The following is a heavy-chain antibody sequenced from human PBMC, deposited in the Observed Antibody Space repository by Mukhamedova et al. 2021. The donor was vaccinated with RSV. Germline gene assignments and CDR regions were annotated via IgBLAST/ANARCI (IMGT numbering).Heavy chain of an antibody. D-gene: IGHD1-7*01. Sequence: SGSTAYNPSLKSRVTMSLDTSRNQFSLSLKSVSAADTAMYYCQRELRNNAYFAEDVWGQGTTVTVSS. CDR2: SGST. CDR3: QRELRNNAYFAEDV. V-gene: IGHV4-59*04. J-gene: IGHJ6*02.